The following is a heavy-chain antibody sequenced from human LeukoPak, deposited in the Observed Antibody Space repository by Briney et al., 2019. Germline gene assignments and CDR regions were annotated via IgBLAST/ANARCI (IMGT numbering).Heavy chain of an antibody. CDR1: GYSFTSYW. CDR3: ARLSGNYYGSGSYAFDI. V-gene: IGHV5-51*01. Sequence: GESLEISCKGSGYSFTSYWIGWVRQMPGKGLEWMGIIYPGDSDTRYSPSFQGQVTISADKSISTAYLQWSSLKASDTAMYYCARLSGNYYGSGSYAFDIWGQGTMVTVSS. D-gene: IGHD3-10*01. J-gene: IGHJ3*02. CDR2: IYPGDSDT.